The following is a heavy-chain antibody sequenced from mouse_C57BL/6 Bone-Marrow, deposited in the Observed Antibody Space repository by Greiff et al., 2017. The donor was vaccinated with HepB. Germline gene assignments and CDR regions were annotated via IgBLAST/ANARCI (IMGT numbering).Heavy chain of an antibody. CDR2: IYPGSGST. Sequence: QVQLQQPGAELVKPGASVKMSCKASGYTFTSYWITWVKQRPGQGLEWIGDIYPGSGSTNYNEKFKSKATLTVDTSSSTAYMQLSSLTSEDSAVYYCARKSTPGYYGSSYPHWYFDVWGTGTTVTVSS. D-gene: IGHD1-1*01. CDR3: ARKSTPGYYGSSYPHWYFDV. CDR1: GYTFTSYW. V-gene: IGHV1-55*01. J-gene: IGHJ1*03.